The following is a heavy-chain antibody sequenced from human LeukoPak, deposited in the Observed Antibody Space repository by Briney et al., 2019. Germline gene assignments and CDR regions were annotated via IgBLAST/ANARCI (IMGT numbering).Heavy chain of an antibody. Sequence: PGRSLRLSCAASGFTFSSYGMHWVRQAPGKGLEWVAVISYDGRNKYYADSVKGRFTISRDNSKNTLYLQMNSLRAEDTAVYYCAKMDIDWLLYNWGQGTLVTVSS. J-gene: IGHJ4*02. CDR2: ISYDGRNK. V-gene: IGHV3-30*18. CDR3: AKMDIDWLLYN. D-gene: IGHD3-9*01. CDR1: GFTFSSYG.